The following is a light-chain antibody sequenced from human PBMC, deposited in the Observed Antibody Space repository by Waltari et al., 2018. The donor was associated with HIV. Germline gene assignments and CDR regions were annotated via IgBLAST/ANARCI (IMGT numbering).Light chain of an antibody. V-gene: IGLV1-44*01. CDR2: SHN. CDR1: RSNIGSTP. J-gene: IGLJ1*01. CDR3: LAWDVSLQGYV. Sequence: QSVLTQPPSASGTPGQRVTISCSGSRSNIGSTPVNWYQQVPGTAPKLLIYSHNARPSGVPDRFSGSKSGTSASLAINGLQSEDEADYYCLAWDVSLQGYVFGTGTKVTVL.